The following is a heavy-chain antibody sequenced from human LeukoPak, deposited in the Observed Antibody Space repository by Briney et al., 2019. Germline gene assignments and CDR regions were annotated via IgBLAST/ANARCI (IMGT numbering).Heavy chain of an antibody. Sequence: SQTLSLTCTVFGGSINIGGYYWSWIRQHPGKGLEWIGYISYSGSTYYNPSLKSRVVISLDTSTNQFSLKLRSVTAADTAVYYCARRGDAINDSGLGSYFFDYWGQGSLVTVSS. CDR3: ARRGDAINDSGLGSYFFDY. CDR1: GGSINIGGYY. D-gene: IGHD3-10*01. J-gene: IGHJ4*02. V-gene: IGHV4-31*03. CDR2: ISYSGST.